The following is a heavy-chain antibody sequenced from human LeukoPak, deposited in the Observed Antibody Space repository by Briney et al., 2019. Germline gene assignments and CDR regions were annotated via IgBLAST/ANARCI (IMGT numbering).Heavy chain of an antibody. V-gene: IGHV5-51*01. J-gene: IGHJ5*02. CDR1: GYSFTSYW. CDR3: ALVVPAALGWFDP. D-gene: IGHD2-2*01. CDR2: TYPGDSDT. Sequence: GESLKISCKGSGYSFTSYWIGWVRQMPGKGLEWMGITYPGDSDTRYSPSFQGQVTISADKSISTAYLQWSSLKASDTAMYYCALVVPAALGWFDPWGQGTLVTVSS.